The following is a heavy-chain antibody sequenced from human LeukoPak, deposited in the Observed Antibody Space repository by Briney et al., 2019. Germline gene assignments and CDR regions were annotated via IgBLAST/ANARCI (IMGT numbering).Heavy chain of an antibody. V-gene: IGHV3-9*03. D-gene: IGHD6-19*01. CDR3: ARGNRQWLNLNWFDP. CDR2: ISWNSGSI. Sequence: GRSLRLSCAATGFTFDDYAMHWVRQAPGKGLEWVSGISWNSGSIGYADSVKGRFTISRDNAKNSLYLQMNSLRAEDMALYYCARGNRQWLNLNWFDPWGQGTLVTVSS. J-gene: IGHJ5*02. CDR1: GFTFDDYA.